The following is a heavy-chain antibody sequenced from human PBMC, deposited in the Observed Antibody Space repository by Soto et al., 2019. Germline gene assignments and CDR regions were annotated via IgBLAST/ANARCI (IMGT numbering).Heavy chain of an antibody. D-gene: IGHD2-15*01. J-gene: IGHJ4*02. V-gene: IGHV3-23*01. CDR1: GFTFSSYA. Sequence: EVQLLESGGGLVQPGGSLRLSCAASGFTFSSYAMSWVRQAPGKGLEWVSAISGSGDSTYYADSVEGRFTISKDNSKNKLQLQMNSLRAEDTAVYYCATHLPPLSTLGHFDYWGQGTLVTVSS. CDR3: ATHLPPLSTLGHFDY. CDR2: ISGSGDST.